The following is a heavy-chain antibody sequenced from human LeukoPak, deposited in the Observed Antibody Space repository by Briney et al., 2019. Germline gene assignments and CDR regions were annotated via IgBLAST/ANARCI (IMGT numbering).Heavy chain of an antibody. CDR3: ARNHIMTGTYFDS. CDR1: GDSISSYY. D-gene: IGHD3-10*01. CDR2: IYASGYT. J-gene: IGHJ4*02. Sequence: NPSETLSLTCTVSGDSISSYYWNWIRQPAGKGLEWIGRIYASGYTEYNPSLQTRVTMSVDTSKNEFSLKVDTVTAADTAVYFCARNHIMTGTYFDSWGQGILVTVSS. V-gene: IGHV4-4*07.